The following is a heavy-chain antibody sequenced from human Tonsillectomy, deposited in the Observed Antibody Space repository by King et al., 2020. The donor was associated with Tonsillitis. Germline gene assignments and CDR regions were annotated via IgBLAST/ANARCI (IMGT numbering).Heavy chain of an antibody. V-gene: IGHV3-9*01. CDR3: AKMTDYTPAFDY. Sequence: VQLVESGGGLVQPGRSLRLSCAASGFTFDDSAMHWVRQAPGKGLEWVSGISWNSGSIGYADSVKGRFTISRDNAKNSLFLQMSSLGAEDPAFYHCAKMTDYTPAFDYWGQGTLVTVSS. J-gene: IGHJ4*02. D-gene: IGHD3-16*01. CDR1: GFTFDDSA. CDR2: ISWNSGSI.